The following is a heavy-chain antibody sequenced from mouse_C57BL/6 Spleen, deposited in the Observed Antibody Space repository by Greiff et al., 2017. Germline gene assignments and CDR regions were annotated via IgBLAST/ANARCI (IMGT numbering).Heavy chain of an antibody. CDR2: IDPENGDT. J-gene: IGHJ3*01. D-gene: IGHD3-3*01. Sequence: EVQLQQSGAELVRPGASVKLSCTASGFNIKDDYMHWVKQRPEQGLEWIGWIDPENGDTEYASKFQGKATITADTYSNTAYLQLSSLTSEDTAVYYCTGTCFAYWGQGTLVTVSA. CDR3: TGTCFAY. CDR1: GFNIKDDY. V-gene: IGHV14-4*01.